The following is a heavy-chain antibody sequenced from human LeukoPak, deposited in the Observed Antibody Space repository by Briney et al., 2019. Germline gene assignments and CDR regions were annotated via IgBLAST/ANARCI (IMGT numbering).Heavy chain of an antibody. CDR3: ARLEGGSYTKAFVF. CDR1: GGSFSGYY. D-gene: IGHD1-26*01. CDR2: VYYSGNT. Sequence: PSETLSLTCAVYGGSFSGYYWSWIRQPPGKGLEWIGAVYYSGNTYYNPSLKSRVTISVDTSKNHFSLKLSSVTAADTAVYYCARLEGGSYTKAFVFCGQGTLVTVSS. V-gene: IGHV4-34*01. J-gene: IGHJ4*02.